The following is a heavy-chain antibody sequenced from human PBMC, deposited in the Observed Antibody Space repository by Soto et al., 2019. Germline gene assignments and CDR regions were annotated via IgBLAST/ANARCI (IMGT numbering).Heavy chain of an antibody. J-gene: IGHJ5*02. CDR2: MNPNSGNT. CDR3: ARQCIAARFNWFDP. V-gene: IGHV1-8*01. CDR1: GYTFTSYD. Sequence: ASVKVSCKASGYTFTSYDINWARQATGQGLEWMGWMNPNSGNTGYAQKFQGRVTMTRNTSISTAYMELSSLRSEDTAVYYCARQCIAARFNWFDPWGQGTLVTVSS. D-gene: IGHD6-6*01.